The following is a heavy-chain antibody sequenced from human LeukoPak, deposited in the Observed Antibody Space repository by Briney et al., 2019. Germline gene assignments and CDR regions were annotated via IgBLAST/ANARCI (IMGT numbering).Heavy chain of an antibody. Sequence: GGSLRLSCAASGFTFTDYYMSWIRQAPGKGLEWISYIHSRGSTTYYADSVKGRFAISRDNAKNSLFLQMNSLSVEDTAVYYCARDSPIAYGVPGEASSDYWGQGTLVTVSS. J-gene: IGHJ4*02. V-gene: IGHV3-11*01. CDR3: ARDSPIAYGVPGEASSDY. CDR1: GFTFTDYY. D-gene: IGHD4-17*01. CDR2: IHSRGSTT.